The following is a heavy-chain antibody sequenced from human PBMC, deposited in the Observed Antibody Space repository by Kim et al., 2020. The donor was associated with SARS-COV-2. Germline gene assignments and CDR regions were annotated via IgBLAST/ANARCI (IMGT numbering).Heavy chain of an antibody. Sequence: GGSLRLSCAASGFTFSSYWMHWVRQAPGKGLVWVSRINSDGSSTSYADSVKGRFTISRDNAKNTLYLQMNSLRAEDTAVYYCARGAYGSGPVGYYYYGMDVWGQGTTVTVSS. CDR3: ARGAYGSGPVGYYYYGMDV. V-gene: IGHV3-74*01. CDR2: INSDGSST. D-gene: IGHD3-10*01. CDR1: GFTFSSYW. J-gene: IGHJ6*02.